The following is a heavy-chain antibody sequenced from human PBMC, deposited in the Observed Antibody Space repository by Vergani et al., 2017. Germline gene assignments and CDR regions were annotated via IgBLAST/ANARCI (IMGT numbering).Heavy chain of an antibody. CDR1: GASVSRGTYY. CDR2: MYTSGHT. D-gene: IGHD6-19*01. CDR3: TRHGRSGWAGYFQH. Sequence: QVQLQESGPGLLKPSQTLSLTCTVSGASVSRGTYYWTWIRQPAGKKLEWIVRMYTSGHTIYNPSLESRVTMSVDTSKNQFSLQLSSVTAADTAVFYCTRHGRSGWAGYFQHWGQGTLVTVSS. V-gene: IGHV4-61*02. J-gene: IGHJ1*01.